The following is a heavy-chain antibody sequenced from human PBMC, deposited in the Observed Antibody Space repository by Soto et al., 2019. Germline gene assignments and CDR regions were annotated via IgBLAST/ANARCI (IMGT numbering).Heavy chain of an antibody. CDR1: GYSLASQV. V-gene: IGHV1-18*01. CDR3: ATYPAAYYDFWSGDAFGI. CDR2: IRGYHGHT. D-gene: IGHD3-3*01. J-gene: IGHJ3*02. Sequence: AVKVSCKASGYSLASQVLIWVRQAAGQGLEGMGWIRGYHGHTKYAQKLQGRVTMTTDTSTSTAYMELSSLRSDDTAVYYCATYPAAYYDFWSGDAFGIWGKGTMVTVSS.